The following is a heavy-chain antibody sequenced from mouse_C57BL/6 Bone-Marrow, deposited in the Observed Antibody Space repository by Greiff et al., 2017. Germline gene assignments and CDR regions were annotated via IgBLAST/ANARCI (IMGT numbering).Heavy chain of an antibody. CDR3: AREGMLSAWFAD. Sequence: QVQLQQPGAELVMPGASVKLSCKASGYTFTSYWMHWVKQRPGQGLEWIGEIDPSDSYTNFNQQFKGKSTLTVDKSSSTAYMQVSSLTSEDSAVYYCAREGMLSAWFADWGEGIVVT. CDR1: GYTFTSYW. V-gene: IGHV1-69*01. CDR2: IDPSDSYT. D-gene: IGHD3-2*02. J-gene: IGHJ3*01.